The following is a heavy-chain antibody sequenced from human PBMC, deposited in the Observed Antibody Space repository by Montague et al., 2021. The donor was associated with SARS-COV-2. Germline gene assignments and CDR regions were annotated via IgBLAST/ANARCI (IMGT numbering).Heavy chain of an antibody. CDR3: ARALYGSGSSHFDY. CDR2: IYYTGHT. CDR1: GGSISNYY. D-gene: IGHD3-10*01. J-gene: IGHJ4*02. V-gene: IGHV4-59*07. Sequence: SDTVSLTCTVSGGSISNYYWNWIRQPAGKGLQLIGYIYYTGHTNXNPSLKSRVTMSIDTSKKQFSLKLSSVTTADTAMYYCARALYGSGSSHFDYWGQGTLVTVSS.